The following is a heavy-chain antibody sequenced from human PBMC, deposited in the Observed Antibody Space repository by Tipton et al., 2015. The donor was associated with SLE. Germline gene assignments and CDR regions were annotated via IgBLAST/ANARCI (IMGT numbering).Heavy chain of an antibody. V-gene: IGHV3-23*03. D-gene: IGHD1-26*01. J-gene: IGHJ2*01. CDR2: IYGGGTT. CDR3: ARDLGPTYWYFDL. Sequence: SLRLSCAASGFMFSSYVMYWVRQAPGKGLEGVSTIYGGGTTYYADSVKGRFTISRDNSKNTLYLEMNSLRPEDTAVYYCARDLGPTYWYFDLWGRGTLVSVSP. CDR1: GFMFSSYV.